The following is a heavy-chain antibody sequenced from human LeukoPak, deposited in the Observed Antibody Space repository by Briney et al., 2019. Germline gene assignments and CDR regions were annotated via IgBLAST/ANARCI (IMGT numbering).Heavy chain of an antibody. CDR1: GFTFRHYA. D-gene: IGHD4-17*01. V-gene: IGHV3-30*04. CDR3: ARDRYGDYYFDY. J-gene: IGHJ4*02. Sequence: ERSLRLSYAASGFTFRHYAVHWVRQAPGRGLEWVAVLSFDGAHNYYAESVKGRFTISRDNSNNTLFLQMNSLRAEDTAVYYCARDRYGDYYFDYWGQGTLVTVSS. CDR2: LSFDGAHN.